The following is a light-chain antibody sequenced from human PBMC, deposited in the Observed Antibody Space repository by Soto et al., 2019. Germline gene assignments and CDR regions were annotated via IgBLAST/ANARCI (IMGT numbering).Light chain of an antibody. CDR2: DVS. CDR1: SSDIGDYNY. V-gene: IGLV2-14*01. J-gene: IGLJ2*01. CDR3: SSYTATSTPVL. Sequence: QSALTQPASVSGSPGQSITISCTGTSSDIGDYNYVSWYRQHPGKVPKLIIYDVSNRPSGVSNRFSGSKSGNTASLTISGLQAEDEADYYCSSYTATSTPVLFGGGTKVTVL.